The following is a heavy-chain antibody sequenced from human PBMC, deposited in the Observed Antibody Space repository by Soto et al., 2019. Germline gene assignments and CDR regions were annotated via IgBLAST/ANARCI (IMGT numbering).Heavy chain of an antibody. CDR3: ARESRYCSGGSCYRYYGMDV. D-gene: IGHD2-15*01. J-gene: IGHJ6*02. V-gene: IGHV1-69*06. Sequence: QVQLVQSGAEVKKPGSSVKVSCKASGGTFSSYAISWVRQAPGQGLEWVGGIIPIFGTANYAQKFQGRVTITADKSTSTAYMELSSLRSEDTAVYYCARESRYCSGGSCYRYYGMDVWGQGTTVTVSS. CDR1: GGTFSSYA. CDR2: IIPIFGTA.